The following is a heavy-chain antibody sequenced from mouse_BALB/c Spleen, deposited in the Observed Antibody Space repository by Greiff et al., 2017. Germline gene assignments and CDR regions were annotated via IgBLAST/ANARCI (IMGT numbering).Heavy chain of an antibody. D-gene: IGHD1-1*01. CDR1: GFTFSSYA. Sequence: DVKLVESGGGLVKPGGSLKLSCAASGFTFSSYAMSWVRQTPEKRLEWVASISSGGSTYYPDSAKGRFTISRDNARNILYLQMSSLRSEDTAMYYCARRYYYGSSLYAMDYWGQGTSVTVSS. J-gene: IGHJ4*01. V-gene: IGHV5-6-5*01. CDR2: ISSGGST. CDR3: ARRYYYGSSLYAMDY.